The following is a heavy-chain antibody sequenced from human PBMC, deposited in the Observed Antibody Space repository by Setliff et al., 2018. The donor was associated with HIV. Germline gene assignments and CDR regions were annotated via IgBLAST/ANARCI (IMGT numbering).Heavy chain of an antibody. CDR2: IDHTGST. CDR3: ARGRNYGSPYFYYMDV. Sequence: SETLSLTCAVYGGSFSGYYWSWIRQPPGRGLEWLGEIDHTGSTNYNLSLKSRITMSADPSKNQFSLKVRPVIAADTALYYCARGRNYGSPYFYYMDVWATGTTVTVSS. CDR1: GGSFSGYY. V-gene: IGHV4-34*01. D-gene: IGHD3-10*01. J-gene: IGHJ6*03.